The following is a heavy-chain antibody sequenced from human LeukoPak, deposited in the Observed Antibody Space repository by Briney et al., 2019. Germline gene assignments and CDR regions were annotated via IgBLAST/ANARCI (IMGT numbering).Heavy chain of an antibody. CDR3: ARSSTYYDILGGSHAFDI. D-gene: IGHD3-9*01. CDR2: ISYDGSNK. J-gene: IGHJ3*02. V-gene: IGHV3-30-3*01. Sequence: PGRSLRLSCAASGFTFSSYAMHWVRQAPGKGLEWVAVISYDGSNKYYADSVKGRFTISRDNSKNTLYLQMNSLRAEDTAVYYCARSSTYYDILGGSHAFDIWGQGTMVTVSS. CDR1: GFTFSSYA.